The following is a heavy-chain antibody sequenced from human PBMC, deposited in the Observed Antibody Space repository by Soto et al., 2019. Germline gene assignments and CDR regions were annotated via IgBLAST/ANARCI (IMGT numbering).Heavy chain of an antibody. V-gene: IGHV4-34*01. D-gene: IGHD5-12*01. J-gene: IGHJ4*02. CDR3: ARGTVIVATISYFDY. Sequence: PSETLSLTCAVYGGSFSGYYWSWIRQPPGKGLEWIGEINHSGSTNYNPSLKSRVTISVDTSKNQFSLKLSSVTAADTAVYYCARGTVIVATISYFDYWGQGTLVTVSS. CDR2: INHSGST. CDR1: GGSFSGYY.